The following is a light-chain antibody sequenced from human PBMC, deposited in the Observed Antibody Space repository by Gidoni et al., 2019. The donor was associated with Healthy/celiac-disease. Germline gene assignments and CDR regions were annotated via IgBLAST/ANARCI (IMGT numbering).Light chain of an antibody. Sequence: EIVLTQSPATLSLSPGERATLSCRASQSVSSYLAWYQQKPGQAPRLLIYDASNRATGIPARFSGSGSGTDFTLTISSLEPDDFAVYYCQQRSNWPSLTFGGGTKVELK. CDR2: DAS. CDR3: QQRSNWPSLT. CDR1: QSVSSY. V-gene: IGKV3-11*01. J-gene: IGKJ4*01.